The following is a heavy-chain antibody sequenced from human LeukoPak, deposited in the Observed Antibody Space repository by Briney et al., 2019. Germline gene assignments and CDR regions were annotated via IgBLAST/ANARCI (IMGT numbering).Heavy chain of an antibody. CDR3: ARAPYLKAHDYGDYEVDAFDI. J-gene: IGHJ3*02. CDR1: GGTFSSYA. CDR2: IIPIFGTA. V-gene: IGHV1-69*05. Sequence: SVKVSCKASGGTFSSYAISWVRQAAGQGLEWMGGIIPIFGTANYAQKFQGRVTITTDESTSTAYMELSSLRSEDTAVYYCARAPYLKAHDYGDYEVDAFDIWGQGTMVTVSS. D-gene: IGHD4-17*01.